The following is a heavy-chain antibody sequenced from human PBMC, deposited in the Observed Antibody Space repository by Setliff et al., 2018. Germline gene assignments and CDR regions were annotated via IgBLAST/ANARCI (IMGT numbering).Heavy chain of an antibody. J-gene: IGHJ4*02. V-gene: IGHV3-23*01. CDR2: ISGSGGST. CDR1: GFTFSSYA. CDR3: AKDSEAYGPPTYYFDY. D-gene: IGHD3-10*01. Sequence: PGGSLRLSCAASGFTFSSYAMSWVRQAPGEVLEWVSAISGSGGSTYYAGSVKGWFTISRDNSKNTLYLQMNSLRAEDTAVYYWAKDSEAYGPPTYYFDYWGQGTLVTVSS.